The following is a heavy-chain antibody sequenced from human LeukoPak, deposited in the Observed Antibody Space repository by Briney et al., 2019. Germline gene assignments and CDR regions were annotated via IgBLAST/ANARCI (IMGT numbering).Heavy chain of an antibody. CDR3: ARERPVGATPFDF. Sequence: GGSLRLSCAASGFTFSSYNMNWVRQAPGRGLEWVSSISSSSTYIYYIDSMKGRFTISRDNAKNSLYLQMNSLRDEDTAVYFCARERPVGATPFDFWGQGTLVTVSS. CDR1: GFTFSSYN. D-gene: IGHD1-26*01. V-gene: IGHV3-21*01. CDR2: ISSSSTYI. J-gene: IGHJ4*02.